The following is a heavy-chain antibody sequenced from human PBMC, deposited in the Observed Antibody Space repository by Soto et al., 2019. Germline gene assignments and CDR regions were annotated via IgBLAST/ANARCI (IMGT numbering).Heavy chain of an antibody. V-gene: IGHV5-10-1*01. CDR3: ARRPLSGIAAAGEIYGMDV. D-gene: IGHD6-13*01. J-gene: IGHJ6*02. CDR1: GYSFTSYW. CDR2: IDPSDSYT. Sequence: PGESLKISCKGSGYSFTSYWISWVRQMPGKGLEWMGRIDPSDSYTNYSPSFQGHVTISADKSISTAYLQWSSLKASDTATYYCARRPLSGIAAAGEIYGMDVWGQGTTVTVSS.